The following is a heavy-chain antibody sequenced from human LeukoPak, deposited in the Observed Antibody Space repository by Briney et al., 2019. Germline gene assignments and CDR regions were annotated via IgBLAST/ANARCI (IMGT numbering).Heavy chain of an antibody. Sequence: GGSLRLSCAASGFTFSNYRMTWVRQAPGKGLEWVSYISSSSSTIYYADSVKGRFTISRDNSKNTLYLQMNSLRAEDTAVYYRAKDKVAALEVYCFDYWGQGTLVTVSS. CDR1: GFTFSNYR. J-gene: IGHJ4*02. CDR3: AKDKVAALEVYCFDY. V-gene: IGHV3-48*01. CDR2: ISSSSSTI. D-gene: IGHD2-15*01.